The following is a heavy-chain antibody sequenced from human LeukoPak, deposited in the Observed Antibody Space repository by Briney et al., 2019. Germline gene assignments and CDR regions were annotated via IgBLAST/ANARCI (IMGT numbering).Heavy chain of an antibody. CDR3: AKPGGIAARNYFDY. V-gene: IGHV3-23*01. D-gene: IGHD6-6*01. CDR1: GFXFSSYA. CDR2: INTXGGXT. J-gene: IGHJ4*02. Sequence: PGGSLRLSCAASGFXFSSYAMTXXXXXXXXXXXXXXGINTXGGXTXXXXXXXXXXXXSXXNXXXTVYLQMNSLRAEDTAVYDCAKPGGIAARNYFDYWGQGALVTVSS.